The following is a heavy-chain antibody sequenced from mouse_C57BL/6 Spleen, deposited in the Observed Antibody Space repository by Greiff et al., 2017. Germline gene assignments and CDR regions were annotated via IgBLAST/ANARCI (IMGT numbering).Heavy chain of an antibody. CDR1: GYTFTSYW. J-gene: IGHJ1*03. D-gene: IGHD1-1*01. CDR2: IYPSDSET. CDR3: ARWGFITTVLATGYFDV. V-gene: IGHV1-61*01. Sequence: QVQLQQPGAELVRPGSSVKLSCKASGYTFTSYWMDWVKQRPGQGLEWIGNIYPSDSETHYNQKFKDKATLTVDKSSSTAYMQLSSLTSEDSAVYYCARWGFITTVLATGYFDVWGTGTTVTVSS.